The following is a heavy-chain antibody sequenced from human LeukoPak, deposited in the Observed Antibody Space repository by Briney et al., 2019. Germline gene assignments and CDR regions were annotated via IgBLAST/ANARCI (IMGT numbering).Heavy chain of an antibody. CDR3: ARDCRLNCARQPGFDS. CDR1: GFTISSYA. D-gene: IGHD1-1*01. V-gene: IGHV3-48*02. CDR2: ISSSSSPI. Sequence: PGGSLRLSCAASGFTISSYAMNWVRQAPGKGLEWASYISSSSSPINYADSVKGRFTISRDNAKNSLYLQMNSLRDEDTAVYYCARDCRLNCARQPGFDSWGQGTLVTVSP. J-gene: IGHJ5*01.